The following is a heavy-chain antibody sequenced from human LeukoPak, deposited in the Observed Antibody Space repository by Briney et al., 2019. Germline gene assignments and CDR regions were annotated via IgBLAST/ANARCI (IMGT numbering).Heavy chain of an antibody. Sequence: TGASLRLSCAASGLTFNNYAMNWVRQPPGRGLEWVSVITSSGSTYYADSVKGRFTISRDNSKNTRYLQMNSLRAEDTAIYYCAKDLYGDYDFDCWGRGTLVTVSS. CDR3: AKDLYGDYDFDC. J-gene: IGHJ4*02. CDR2: ITSSGST. V-gene: IGHV3-23*01. D-gene: IGHD4-17*01. CDR1: GLTFNNYA.